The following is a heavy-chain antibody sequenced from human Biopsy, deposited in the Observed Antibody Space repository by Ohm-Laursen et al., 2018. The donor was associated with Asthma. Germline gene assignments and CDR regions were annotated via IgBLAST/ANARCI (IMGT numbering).Heavy chain of an antibody. V-gene: IGHV4-31*03. CDR3: ARTTYGDDGFDP. J-gene: IGHJ5*02. CDR2: IYYSGST. CDR1: GASIRSVGYY. Sequence: TLSLTCSVSGASIRSVGYYWSWIRQHPVKGLEWIGYIYYSGSTYYNPSLKSRVSISLDTSKNQFSLSLTSVTAADTAVYYCARTTYGDDGFDPWGQGTLVTVSS. D-gene: IGHD4-17*01.